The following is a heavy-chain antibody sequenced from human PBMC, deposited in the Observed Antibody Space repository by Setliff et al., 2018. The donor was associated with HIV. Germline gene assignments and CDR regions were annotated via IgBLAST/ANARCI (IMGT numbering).Heavy chain of an antibody. V-gene: IGHV4-4*07. CDR3: ARDRIEVVVDGPHDVFDV. J-gene: IGHJ3*01. Sequence: PSETLSLTCSVSGGSLQGYYWSWIRQPAGRGLEWMGRIHTSGSTNYNPSLTSRVTLSVDTSKNQFFLKLTSLSAADTAVYYCARDRIEVVVDGPHDVFDVWGRGTTVTVSS. CDR2: IHTSGST. D-gene: IGHD2-15*01. CDR1: GGSLQGYY.